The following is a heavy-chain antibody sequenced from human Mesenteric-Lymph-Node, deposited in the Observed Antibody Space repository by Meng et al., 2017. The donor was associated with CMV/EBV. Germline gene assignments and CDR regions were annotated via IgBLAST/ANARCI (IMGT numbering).Heavy chain of an antibody. CDR3: ARDRSPRAISSGHFDY. V-gene: IGHV1-2*02. CDR2: INPQSGDT. D-gene: IGHD3-3*01. J-gene: IGHJ4*02. Sequence: ASVKVSCKTSGYTFTAYYLHWVRQAPGQGLEWMGWINPQSGDTYYAQNFQGRVTMTRDTSISTAYMELNSLTSDDTAVYYCARDRSPRAISSGHFDYWGQGTLVTVSS. CDR1: GYTFTAYY.